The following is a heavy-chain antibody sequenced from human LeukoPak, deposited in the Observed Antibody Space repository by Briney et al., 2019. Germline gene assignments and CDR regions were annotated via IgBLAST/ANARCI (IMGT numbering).Heavy chain of an antibody. Sequence: GGSLRLSCAASGFSFSNYWMSWVRQAPGRGLEWVANIKQDGSMKGYVDSVKGRFTISRDNAKNSLYLQMNSLRADDTAVYFCAMIEQVVSNVEGGYWGQGTLVTVSS. J-gene: IGHJ4*02. CDR3: AMIEQVVSNVEGGY. D-gene: IGHD6-6*01. CDR1: GFSFSNYW. V-gene: IGHV3-7*01. CDR2: IKQDGSMK.